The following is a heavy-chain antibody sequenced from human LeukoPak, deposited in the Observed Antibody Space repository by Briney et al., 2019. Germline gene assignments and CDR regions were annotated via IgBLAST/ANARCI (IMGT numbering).Heavy chain of an antibody. D-gene: IGHD5-24*01. CDR2: ISSSSSYI. CDR3: ARAQGDGYNYIESFDY. CDR1: GFTFSSYS. J-gene: IGHJ4*02. V-gene: IGHV3-21*01. Sequence: PGGSLRLSCAASGFTFSSYSMNWVRQAPGKGLEWVSSISSSSSYIYYADSVKGRFTISRDNAKNSLYLQMNSLRAEDTAVYYCARAQGDGYNYIESFDYWGQGTLVTVSS.